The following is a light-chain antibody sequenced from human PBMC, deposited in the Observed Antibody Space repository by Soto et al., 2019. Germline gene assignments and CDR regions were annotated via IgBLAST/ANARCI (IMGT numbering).Light chain of an antibody. CDR1: SSDVGYDNY. Sequence: QSALTQPASVSGSPGQSITISCTGTSSDVGYDNYVSWFQQHPGKAPKLMIYEVSRRPSGVSNRFSGSKSANTASLTISGLQAEDEADYYCSSYTSSRAYVFGIGTKLTVL. CDR2: EVS. CDR3: SSYTSSRAYV. V-gene: IGLV2-14*01. J-gene: IGLJ1*01.